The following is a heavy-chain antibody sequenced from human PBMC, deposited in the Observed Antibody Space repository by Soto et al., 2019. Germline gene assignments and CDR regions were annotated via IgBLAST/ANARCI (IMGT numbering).Heavy chain of an antibody. CDR2: IIPIFGTA. Sequence: QVQLVQSGAEVKKPGSSVKVSCKASGGTFSSYAISWVRQAPGQGLEWMGGIIPIFGTANYAQKFQGRVTITADESTSTAYMELSSLRSEDTAVYYCARGYYDILTGYPYYFDYWDQGTLVTVSS. J-gene: IGHJ4*02. V-gene: IGHV1-69*01. D-gene: IGHD3-9*01. CDR1: GGTFSSYA. CDR3: ARGYYDILTGYPYYFDY.